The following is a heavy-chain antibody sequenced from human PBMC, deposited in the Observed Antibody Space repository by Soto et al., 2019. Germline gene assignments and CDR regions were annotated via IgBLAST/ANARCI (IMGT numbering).Heavy chain of an antibody. CDR3: KHRGYPSGSYYGRPFDS. Sequence: SGPTLVNPTQTLTLTCSFSGFSLSTSGMGVGWIRQPPGKALEWLALIYWDGDKRYSPSLRSRITITKDISRNQVLLTMTDMDPVDTATYFCKHRGYPSGSYYGRPFDSWGQGTLVTVSS. V-gene: IGHV2-5*02. CDR1: GFSLSTSGMG. J-gene: IGHJ4*02. CDR2: IYWDGDK. D-gene: IGHD3-10*01.